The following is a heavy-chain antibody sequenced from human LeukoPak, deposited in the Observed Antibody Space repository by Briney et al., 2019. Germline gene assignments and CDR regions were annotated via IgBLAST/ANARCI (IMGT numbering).Heavy chain of an antibody. J-gene: IGHJ4*02. CDR2: MNPNSGNT. CDR1: GYTFTSYD. CDR3: ASFSDSSGYYYHDY. V-gene: IGHV1-8*01. Sequence: ASVEVSCKASGYTFTSYDINWVRQATGQGLEWMGWMNPNSGNTGYAQKFQGRVTLTRNTSISIAYMELSSLTSEDTAVYYCASFSDSSGYYYHDYWGQGTLVTVSS. D-gene: IGHD3-22*01.